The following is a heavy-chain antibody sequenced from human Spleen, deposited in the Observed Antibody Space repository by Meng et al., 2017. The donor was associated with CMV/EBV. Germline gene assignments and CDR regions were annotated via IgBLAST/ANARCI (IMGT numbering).Heavy chain of an antibody. J-gene: IGHJ4*02. Sequence: SETLSLTCTVSGGSISSSSYYWGWIRQPPGKGLEWIGSIYYSGSTYYNPSLKSRVTISVDTSKNQFSLKLSSVTAADTAVYYCARGAVVVPAAPGLGCPFDYWGQGTLVTVSS. D-gene: IGHD2-2*01. V-gene: IGHV4-39*07. CDR1: GGSISSSSYY. CDR2: IYYSGST. CDR3: ARGAVVVPAAPGLGCPFDY.